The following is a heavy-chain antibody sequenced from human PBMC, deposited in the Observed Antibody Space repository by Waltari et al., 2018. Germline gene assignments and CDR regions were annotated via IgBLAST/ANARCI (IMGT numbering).Heavy chain of an antibody. V-gene: IGHV3-48*04. D-gene: IGHD3-22*01. Sequence: EVQLVEYGGGLVQPGGSLRVSGAAYGYTCSSYSMHRVRQAPGKGLEWVSFISCSTVTIYYADSVKGRFTISRDSAKNSVYLQMNSLRAEDTAVYYCARSRSYYDCSGYDAFDIWGQGTMVAVSS. CDR3: ARSRSYYDCSGYDAFDI. CDR1: GYTCSSYS. CDR2: ISCSTVTI. J-gene: IGHJ3*02.